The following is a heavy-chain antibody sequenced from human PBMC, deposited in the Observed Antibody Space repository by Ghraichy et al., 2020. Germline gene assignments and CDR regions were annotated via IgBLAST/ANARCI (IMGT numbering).Heavy chain of an antibody. D-gene: IGHD6-19*01. J-gene: IGHJ6*03. V-gene: IGHV4-59*01. CDR2: IYYSGST. CDR3: ARDHSSGSYYYYYYMDV. Sequence: SETLSLTCTVSGGSISSYYWSWIRQPPGKGLEWIGYIYYSGSTNYNPSLKSRVTISVDTSKNQFSLKLSSVTAADTAVYYCARDHSSGSYYYYYYMDVWGKGTTVTVSS. CDR1: GGSISSYY.